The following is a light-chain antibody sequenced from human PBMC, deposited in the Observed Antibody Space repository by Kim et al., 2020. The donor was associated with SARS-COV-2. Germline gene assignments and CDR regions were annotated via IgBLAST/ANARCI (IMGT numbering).Light chain of an antibody. CDR1: QSVLYSSNNKNY. Sequence: DIVMTQSPDSLAVSLGERATINCKSSQSVLYSSNNKNYLAWYQRKPGQPPKLLIYWASTRESGVPDRFSGSGSGTDFTLTISSLQAEDVAFYYCQQYYSTPITFGQGTRLEIK. V-gene: IGKV4-1*01. CDR3: QQYYSTPIT. J-gene: IGKJ5*01. CDR2: WAS.